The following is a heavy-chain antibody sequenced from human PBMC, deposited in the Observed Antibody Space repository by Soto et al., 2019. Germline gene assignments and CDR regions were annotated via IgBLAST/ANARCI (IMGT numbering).Heavy chain of an antibody. Sequence: GGSLRLSCAASGFTFSSYGMHWVRQAPGKGLAWVAVIWYDGSNKYYADSVKGRFTISRDYSKNTLYLQMNSLRAEDTAVYYCARDYYYDSSGYYSVVGYFDYWGQGT. CDR1: GFTFSSYG. J-gene: IGHJ4*02. D-gene: IGHD3-22*01. CDR2: IWYDGSNK. CDR3: ARDYYYDSSGYYSVVGYFDY. V-gene: IGHV3-33*01.